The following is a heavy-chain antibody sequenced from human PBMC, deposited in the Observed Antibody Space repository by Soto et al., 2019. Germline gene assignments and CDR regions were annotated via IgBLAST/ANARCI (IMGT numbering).Heavy chain of an antibody. J-gene: IGHJ4*02. CDR1: GYTFTSYA. Sequence: RASVKVSCKASGYTFTSYAMHWVRRAPGQRLEWMGWINAGNGNTKYSQKFQGRVIITRDTSASTAYMELSSLRSEDTAVYYCARVGFADYYDSSGYYSPWGQGTLVTVSS. V-gene: IGHV1-3*01. D-gene: IGHD3-22*01. CDR3: ARVGFADYYDSSGYYSP. CDR2: INAGNGNT.